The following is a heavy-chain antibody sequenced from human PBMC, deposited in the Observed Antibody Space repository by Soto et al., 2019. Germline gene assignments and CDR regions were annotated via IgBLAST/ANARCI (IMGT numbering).Heavy chain of an antibody. Sequence: QVQLVESGGGVVQPGRSLRLSCAASGFTFSSYAMHWVRQAPGKGLEWVAVISYDGSNKYYADSVKGRFTISRDNSKNTLYLQMNSLRAEDTAVYYCARERLQQLVVYYYYGMDVWGQGTTVTVSS. CDR3: ARERLQQLVVYYYYGMDV. D-gene: IGHD6-13*01. CDR1: GFTFSSYA. V-gene: IGHV3-30-3*01. J-gene: IGHJ6*02. CDR2: ISYDGSNK.